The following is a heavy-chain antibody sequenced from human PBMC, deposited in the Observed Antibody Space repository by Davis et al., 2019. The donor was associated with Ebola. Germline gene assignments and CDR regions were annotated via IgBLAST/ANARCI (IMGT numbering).Heavy chain of an antibody. J-gene: IGHJ3*02. Sequence: PSETLSLTCTVSGGSVSSGSYYWSWIRQPPGKGLEWIGYIYYSGSTNYNPSLKSRVTISVDTSKNQFSLKLSSVTAADTAVYYCASSAFDSSGAFDIWGQGTMVTVSS. CDR3: ASSAFDSSGAFDI. CDR1: GGSVSSGSYY. CDR2: IYYSGST. D-gene: IGHD3-22*01. V-gene: IGHV4-61*01.